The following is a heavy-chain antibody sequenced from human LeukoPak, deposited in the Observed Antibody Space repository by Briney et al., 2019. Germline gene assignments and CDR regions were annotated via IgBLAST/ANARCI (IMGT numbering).Heavy chain of an antibody. V-gene: IGHV3-21*04. J-gene: IGHJ3*02. CDR3: AKDGKLRYFDWPSRDAFDI. CDR2: ISSSSSYI. Sequence: GGALRLSCAASGFTFSSYSMNCVRQAPGKGLEWVSSISSSSSYIYYADSVKGRFTISRDNAKNSLYLQMNSLRAEDTAVYYCAKDGKLRYFDWPSRDAFDIWGQGTMVTVSS. CDR1: GFTFSSYS. D-gene: IGHD3-9*01.